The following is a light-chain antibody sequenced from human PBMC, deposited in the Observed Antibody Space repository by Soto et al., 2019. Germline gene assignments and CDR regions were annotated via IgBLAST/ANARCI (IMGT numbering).Light chain of an antibody. CDR3: MQATQYPYT. CDR2: RIS. CDR1: QSLVHSDGNTY. Sequence: DIVMTQTPLSSPVTLGQPASISCRSSQSLVHSDGNTYLSWFQQRPGQPPRLLIYRISNRSSGVPDRFSGSGAGTDFTLQISRVEAEDVGVFYCMQATQYPYTFGQGTKLEIK. V-gene: IGKV2-24*01. J-gene: IGKJ2*01.